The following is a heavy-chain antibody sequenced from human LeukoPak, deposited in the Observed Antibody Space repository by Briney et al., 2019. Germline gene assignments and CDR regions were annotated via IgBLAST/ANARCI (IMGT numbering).Heavy chain of an antibody. V-gene: IGHV3-33*01. CDR2: IWYDGSNK. Sequence: PGRSLRLSCAASGFTFSSYGMHWVRQAPGKGLEWVAVIWYDGSNKYYADSVKGRFTISRDNSKNTLYLQMNRLRAEDTAVYYCARPARIAVAGTLDYWGQGTLVTVSS. J-gene: IGHJ4*02. CDR3: ARPARIAVAGTLDY. CDR1: GFTFSSYG. D-gene: IGHD6-19*01.